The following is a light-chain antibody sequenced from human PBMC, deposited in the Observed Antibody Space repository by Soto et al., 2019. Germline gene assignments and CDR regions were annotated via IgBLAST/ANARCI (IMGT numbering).Light chain of an antibody. V-gene: IGKV3-20*01. CDR2: GSS. CDR3: QQYGSSLLFT. J-gene: IGKJ3*01. Sequence: EIVLTQSPGTLSLSPGERATLSCRASQSVSSSYLAWDQQKPGQAPRLLIYGSSIRATGIPDRFSGRGSGTDFTLNISRLEPEDLAVYYCQQYGSSLLFTYGPGPQVDIK. CDR1: QSVSSSY.